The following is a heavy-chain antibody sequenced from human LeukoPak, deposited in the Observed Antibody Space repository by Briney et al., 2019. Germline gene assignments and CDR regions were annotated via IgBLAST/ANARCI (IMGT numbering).Heavy chain of an antibody. J-gene: IGHJ2*01. V-gene: IGHV1-2*02. CDR1: GYTFTGYY. Sequence: ASVKVSCKASGYTFTGYYMHWVRQAPGQGLEWMGWINPNSGGTNYAQKFQGRVTMTRDTSISTAYMELSRLRSDDTAVYYCATIIVVPTAIPNPGRYFDLWGRGTLVTVSS. D-gene: IGHD2-2*01. CDR3: ATIIVVPTAIPNPGRYFDL. CDR2: INPNSGGT.